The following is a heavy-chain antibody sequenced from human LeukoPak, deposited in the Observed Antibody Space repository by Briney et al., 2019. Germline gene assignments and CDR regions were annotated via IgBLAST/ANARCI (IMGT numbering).Heavy chain of an antibody. J-gene: IGHJ4*02. CDR3: ARGGAQQLEY. CDR2: TNQDGGEK. Sequence: GGSLRLSCAASGFTFRNYWMTWVRQAPGKGLEWVANTNQDGGEKYYVDSVKGRFTISRDNAENSLYLQMNSLRAEGTAVCYCARGGAQQLEYWGQGTLVTVSS. V-gene: IGHV3-7*04. CDR1: GFTFRNYW. D-gene: IGHD6-13*01.